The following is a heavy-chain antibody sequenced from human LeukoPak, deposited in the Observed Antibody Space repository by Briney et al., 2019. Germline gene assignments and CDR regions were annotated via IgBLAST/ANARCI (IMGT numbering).Heavy chain of an antibody. D-gene: IGHD1-26*01. CDR1: GASIKSLY. J-gene: IGHJ4*02. V-gene: IGHV4-59*01. Sequence: SETLSLTCTVSGASIKSLYWSWVRQPPGRGLEWIGYISFDGSTNYNPSLQSRVTISVDASQNHFSLKLTSVTTADTATYYCAGSQWDLPRTYFYWGLGTLVTVAS. CDR3: AGSQWDLPRTYFY. CDR2: ISFDGST.